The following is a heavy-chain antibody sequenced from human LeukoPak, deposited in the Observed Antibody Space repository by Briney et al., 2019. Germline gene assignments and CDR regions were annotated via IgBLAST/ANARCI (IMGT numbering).Heavy chain of an antibody. V-gene: IGHV1-18*01. Sequence: ASVRLSCKASGYTFTSYGISWVRQAPGQGLEWMGWISAYNGNTNYAQTLQGRVTMTTDTSTSTAYMELRSLRSDDTAVYYCARDTPSFAFGVPRDYWGQGTLVTVSS. CDR1: GYTFTSYG. J-gene: IGHJ4*02. CDR2: ISAYNGNT. CDR3: ARDTPSFAFGVPRDY. D-gene: IGHD3-3*01.